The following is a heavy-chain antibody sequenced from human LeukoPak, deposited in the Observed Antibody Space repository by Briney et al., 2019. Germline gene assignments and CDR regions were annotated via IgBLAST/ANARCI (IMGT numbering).Heavy chain of an antibody. Sequence: GGSLRLSCAASGFTFSNYWMNWVRQAPGKGLEWVANIKEDGSEKLYVDSVQGRFIISRDNAKNSLYLQMNSLRAEDTAVYYCARDPQHLNFDYWGQGTLVTVSS. CDR1: GFTFSNYW. D-gene: IGHD3-3*02. V-gene: IGHV3-7*04. CDR3: ARDPQHLNFDY. CDR2: IKEDGSEK. J-gene: IGHJ4*02.